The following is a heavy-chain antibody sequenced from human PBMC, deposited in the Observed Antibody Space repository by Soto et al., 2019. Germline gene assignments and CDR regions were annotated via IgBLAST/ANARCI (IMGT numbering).Heavy chain of an antibody. D-gene: IGHD5-12*01. J-gene: IGHJ3*02. CDR3: ARVATWGVATIREGAFDI. CDR1: GGTFSSYA. V-gene: IGHV1-69*06. CDR2: IIPIFGTA. Sequence: QVQLVQSGAEVKKPGSSVKVSCKASGGTFSSYAISWVRQAPGQGLEWMGGIIPIFGTANYAQKFQGRVTITADKSTSTAYMELSSLRSEDPAVYYCARVATWGVATIREGAFDIWGQGTMGTVSS.